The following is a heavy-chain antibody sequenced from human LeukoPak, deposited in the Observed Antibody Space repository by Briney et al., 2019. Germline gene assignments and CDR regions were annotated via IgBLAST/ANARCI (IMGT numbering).Heavy chain of an antibody. D-gene: IGHD4/OR15-4a*01. J-gene: IGHJ6*04. Sequence: GGSLRLSCAASGFTFSSYSMNWVRQAPGKGLEXXXXXXXSSSYIYYADSVKGRFTISRDNAKNSLYLQMNSLRAEDTAVYYCARVWIYGDRDYYYYYGMDVWGKGTTVTVSS. V-gene: IGHV3-21*01. CDR2: XXXSSSYI. CDR1: GFTFSSYS. CDR3: ARVWIYGDRDYYYYYGMDV.